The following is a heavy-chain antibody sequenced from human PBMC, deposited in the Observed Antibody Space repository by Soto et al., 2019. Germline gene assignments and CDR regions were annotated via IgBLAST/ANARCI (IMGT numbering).Heavy chain of an antibody. V-gene: IGHV1-69*01. CDR2: IIPIFGTA. Sequence: QVQLVQSGAEVKKPGSSVKVSCMASRGTFSSYAISWVRQAPGQGLEWMGGIIPIFGTANYAQKFQGRVTITADESTSTVYMELSSLRSEDTAVYYCAIRPRGITMVRRRGPFDYWGQGTLVTVSS. CDR3: AIRPRGITMVRRRGPFDY. J-gene: IGHJ4*02. D-gene: IGHD3-10*01. CDR1: RGTFSSYA.